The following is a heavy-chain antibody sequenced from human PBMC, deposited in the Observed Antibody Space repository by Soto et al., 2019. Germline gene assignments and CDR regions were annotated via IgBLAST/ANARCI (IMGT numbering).Heavy chain of an antibody. J-gene: IGHJ4*02. CDR1: GSRFSNYV. CDR3: AREGRGKKAGYNGLVSLGY. V-gene: IGHV1-69*06. Sequence: QVQLVQSGAEVKTPGSSLKVSCKVSGSRFSNYVISWVRQAPGHGLEGLGRIIPIFNSTKYAQNFQGRVTITADKSTSTGSLELSSLRSDDTAVYYCAREGRGKKAGYNGLVSLGYWGQGTLVTVSS. D-gene: IGHD2-2*02. CDR2: IIPIFNST.